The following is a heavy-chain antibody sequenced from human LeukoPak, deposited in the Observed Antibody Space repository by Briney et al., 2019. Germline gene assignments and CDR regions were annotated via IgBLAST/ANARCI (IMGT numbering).Heavy chain of an antibody. CDR1: GFTFSSYG. D-gene: IGHD2-8*02. CDR3: AKTLATGGGSYNMDV. CDR2: ISYDGSNN. Sequence: PGRSLRLSCAASGFTFSSYGMHCVRQAPGKGLEWVAFISYDGSNNYYADSVKGRFTISRDNSKNTLFLQMSSLRAEDTALYYCAKTLATGGGSYNMDVWGQGTTVTVS. J-gene: IGHJ6*02. V-gene: IGHV3-30*18.